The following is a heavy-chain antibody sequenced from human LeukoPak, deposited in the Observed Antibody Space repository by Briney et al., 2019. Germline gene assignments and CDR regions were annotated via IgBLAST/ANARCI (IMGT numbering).Heavy chain of an antibody. CDR1: GFRFSPYA. Sequence: GESLRLSCEASGFRFSPYAMTWGRQAPGKGLEWVAVIFSDEKTKKYADSVRGRFTISRDNSQNKVFLQMDDLRPDDTAIYSCASPFSGYDGVSLDYNWGQGTMVTVSS. CDR3: ASPFSGYDGVSLDYN. J-gene: IGHJ4*02. V-gene: IGHV3-30*04. CDR2: IFSDEKTK. D-gene: IGHD5-12*01.